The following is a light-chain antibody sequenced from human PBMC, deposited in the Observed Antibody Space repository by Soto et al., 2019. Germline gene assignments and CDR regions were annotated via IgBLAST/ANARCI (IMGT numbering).Light chain of an antibody. V-gene: IGKV3-20*01. CDR1: QSVTSSY. J-gene: IGKJ1*01. CDR2: GAS. CDR3: QQYGSSSWT. Sequence: PGERATLSCRASQSVTSSYLAWYQQKPGQAPRLLIYGASSRATGIPDRFSGSGSGTDFTLTISRLEPEDFAVYYCQQYGSSSWTFGQGTKVEIK.